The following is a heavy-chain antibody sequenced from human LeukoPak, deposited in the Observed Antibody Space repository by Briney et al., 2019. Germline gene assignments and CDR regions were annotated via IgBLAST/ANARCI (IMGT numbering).Heavy chain of an antibody. CDR2: ISYDGTNK. Sequence: GGSLRLSCVPSGFPFSRYGMHWVRQAPGKGLEWVAVISYDGTNKYYADSVNGRFTISRDNSKNTLYLQMNTLRAEDTAVYYCAKASRFGYSYGPREYFYYMDVWGKGTTVTISS. D-gene: IGHD5-18*01. CDR3: AKASRFGYSYGPREYFYYMDV. CDR1: GFPFSRYG. J-gene: IGHJ6*03. V-gene: IGHV3-30*18.